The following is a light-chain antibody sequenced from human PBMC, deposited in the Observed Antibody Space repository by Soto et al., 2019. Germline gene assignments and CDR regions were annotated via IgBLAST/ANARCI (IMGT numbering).Light chain of an antibody. J-gene: IGKJ2*01. V-gene: IGKV1-5*01. Sequence: DIQMTQSPSTLSASVGDRVTITCRASQSISSWLAWYQQKPGEAPKLLIYDASSLESGVPSRFSGSESGTEFTLTISSLQPDDFATYYCQQYYNYLFTFGQGTKLEIK. CDR2: DAS. CDR1: QSISSW. CDR3: QQYYNYLFT.